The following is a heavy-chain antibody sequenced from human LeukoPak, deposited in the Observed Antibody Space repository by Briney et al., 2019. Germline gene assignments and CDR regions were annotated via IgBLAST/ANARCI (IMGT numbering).Heavy chain of an antibody. Sequence: GGSLRLPCAASGFTFSSYSMNWVRQAPGKGLEWVSSISSSSSYIYYADSMKGRFTISRDNAKNSLYLQMNSLRAEDTAVYYCAARHSSSSVEDYWGQGTLVTVSS. J-gene: IGHJ4*02. CDR3: AARHSSSSVEDY. V-gene: IGHV3-21*01. CDR1: GFTFSSYS. CDR2: ISSSSSYI. D-gene: IGHD6-6*01.